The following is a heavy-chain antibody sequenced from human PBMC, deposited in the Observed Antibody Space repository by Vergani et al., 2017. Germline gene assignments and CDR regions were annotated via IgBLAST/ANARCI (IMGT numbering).Heavy chain of an antibody. J-gene: IGHJ5*02. CDR2: IDPGDSDT. D-gene: IGHD3-22*01. CDR3: ARRNDQYYYDSSGPNWFDP. Sequence: EVQLVQSGAEGKRPGEPLKISCRGSGYSFTSYWTGWWRRRPGKGLGGMGSIDPGDSDTGYSPSFQGQVTISADRSTSPASLQGSSLKASDTAMYYCARRNDQYYYDSSGPNWFDPWGQGTLVTVSS. V-gene: IGHV5-51*03. CDR1: GYSFTSYW.